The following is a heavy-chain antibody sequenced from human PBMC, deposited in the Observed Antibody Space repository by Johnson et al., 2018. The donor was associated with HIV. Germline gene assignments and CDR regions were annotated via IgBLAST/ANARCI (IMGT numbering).Heavy chain of an antibody. CDR2: ISYAGSNR. V-gene: IGHV3-30*04. Sequence: QVQLVDSGGGVVQPGRSLRLFCAVSGFTFNSYTMHWVRQAPGRGLEWVAVISYAGSNRYYSDSVKGRFTISSYTSKDTLYLQMTSRRPEDTGVYYCARGRKDIAAVDGLNTDAFDTWGQGTLVTVSS. J-gene: IGHJ3*02. CDR1: GFTFNSYT. D-gene: IGHD6-13*01. CDR3: ARGRKDIAAVDGLNTDAFDT.